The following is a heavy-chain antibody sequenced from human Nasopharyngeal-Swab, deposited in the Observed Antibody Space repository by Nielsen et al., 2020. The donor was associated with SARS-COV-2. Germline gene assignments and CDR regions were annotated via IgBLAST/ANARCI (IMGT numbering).Heavy chain of an antibody. J-gene: IGHJ4*02. CDR3: ARVGQPAAFDY. D-gene: IGHD2-2*01. CDR2: INTDGSTT. Sequence: GESLKISCGASEFTFSTYWMHWVRQGPGKGLVWVSRINTDGSTTSYAPSVKGRFIISRDNAKNTLYLQMNSLRAEDTAVYYCARVGQPAAFDYWGQGTLVTVSS. V-gene: IGHV3-74*01. CDR1: EFTFSTYW.